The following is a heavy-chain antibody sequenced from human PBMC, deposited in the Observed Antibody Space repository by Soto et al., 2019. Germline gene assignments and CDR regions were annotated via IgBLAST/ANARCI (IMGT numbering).Heavy chain of an antibody. CDR3: ARFFGSGFDY. V-gene: IGHV3-30-3*01. D-gene: IGHD6-19*01. Sequence: PGGSLRLSCAASGFTFSSYAMHWVRQAPGKGLEWVAVISYDGSNKYYADSVKGRFTISRDNAKTSLYLQMDSLRNEDTAVYYCARFFGSGFDYWGQGTLVTVSS. CDR2: ISYDGSNK. J-gene: IGHJ4*02. CDR1: GFTFSSYA.